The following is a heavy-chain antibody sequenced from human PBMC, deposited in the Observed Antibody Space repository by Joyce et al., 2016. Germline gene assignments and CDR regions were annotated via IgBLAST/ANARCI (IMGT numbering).Heavy chain of an antibody. Sequence: HLQESGPGLVKPSETLSLTCTISGDSFSGTSYYWSWIRQCPGKGLEWLGFIYTIETPHYNPSLGGRLSISVGAAKQQFSLRLTSVTSADTAVYYCATSLPSRVGGFQFFGMDVWGQGTTVIVS. CDR1: GDSFSGTSYY. J-gene: IGHJ6*02. V-gene: IGHV4-61*01. D-gene: IGHD3-10*01. CDR3: ATSLPSRVGGFQFFGMDV. CDR2: IYTIETP.